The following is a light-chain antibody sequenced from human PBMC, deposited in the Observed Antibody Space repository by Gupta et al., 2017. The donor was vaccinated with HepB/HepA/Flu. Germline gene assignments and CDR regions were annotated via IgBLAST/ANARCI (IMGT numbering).Light chain of an antibody. CDR1: DLAYEY. CDR3: PEWDTTTCI. V-gene: IGLV3-1*01. Sequence: SYELTQPPSVSVSPGQTASITCSGDDLAYEYVFWYQHTPGQSPVLVIYQDNKRPAGIPERFSGSTAGTTAPMTISGTEAVDDDYYYSPEWDTTTCIFGPGTKLTVL. J-gene: IGLJ1*01. CDR2: QDN.